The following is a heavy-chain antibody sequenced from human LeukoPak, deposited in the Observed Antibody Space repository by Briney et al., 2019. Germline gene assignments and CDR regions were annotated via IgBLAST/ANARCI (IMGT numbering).Heavy chain of an antibody. CDR3: ARDDYGDYTLDY. CDR2: IYYSGST. D-gene: IGHD4-17*01. Sequence: SETLSLTCTVFGGSISSGGYYWSWIRQHPGKGLEWIGYIYYSGSTYYNPSLKSRVTISVDTSKNQFSLKLSSVTAADTAVYYCARDDYGDYTLDYWGQGTLVTVSS. J-gene: IGHJ4*02. V-gene: IGHV4-31*03. CDR1: GGSISSGGYY.